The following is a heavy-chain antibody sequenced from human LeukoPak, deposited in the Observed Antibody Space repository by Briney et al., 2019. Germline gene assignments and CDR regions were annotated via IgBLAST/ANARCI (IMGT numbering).Heavy chain of an antibody. V-gene: IGHV4-39*01. CDR1: GGSISSSSYY. J-gene: IGHJ6*03. Sequence: PWETLSLTCTVSGGSISSSSYYWGWIRQPPGKGLEWIGSIYYSGSTYYNPSLKSRVTISVDTSKNQFSLKLSSVTAADTAVYYCATKGGSYYYYYMDVWGKGTTVTISS. CDR2: IYYSGST. CDR3: ATKGGSYYYYYMDV. D-gene: IGHD1-26*01.